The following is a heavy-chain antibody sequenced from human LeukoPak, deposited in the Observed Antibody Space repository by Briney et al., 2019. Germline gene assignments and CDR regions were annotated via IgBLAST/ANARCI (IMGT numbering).Heavy chain of an antibody. V-gene: IGHV3-33*01. CDR1: GFTFSSFG. CDR3: VRGVGVSRFNYFDP. D-gene: IGHD6-13*01. Sequence: GGSLRLSCAASGFTFSSFGMHWVRQAPGKGLEWVAVIWYDASNKYYADSVKGRFTISGDNSKNTLFLQMNSLRDDDTAVYHCVRGVGVSRFNYFDPWGQGTLVIVSS. CDR2: IWYDASNK. J-gene: IGHJ5*02.